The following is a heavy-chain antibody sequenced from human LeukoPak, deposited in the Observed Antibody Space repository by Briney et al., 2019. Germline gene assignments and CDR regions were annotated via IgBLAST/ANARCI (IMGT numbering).Heavy chain of an antibody. V-gene: IGHV1-69*13. D-gene: IGHD1-14*01. CDR3: ARFRKNDAFDI. CDR2: IIPIFGTA. CDR1: GGTFSSYA. J-gene: IGHJ3*02. Sequence: SVKVSCKASGGTFSSYAISWVRQAPGQGLEWMGGIIPIFGTANYAQKFQGRVTITADESTSTAYMELRSLRSDDTAVYYCARFRKNDAFDIWGQGTMVTVSS.